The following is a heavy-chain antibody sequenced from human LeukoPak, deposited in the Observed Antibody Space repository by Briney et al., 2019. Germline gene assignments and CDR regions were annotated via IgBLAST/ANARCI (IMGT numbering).Heavy chain of an antibody. D-gene: IGHD3-22*01. CDR3: ARDYYDSSGSFDY. Sequence: PGGPLRLSCAASGFIFSSYSMNWVRQAPGKGLEWVSSISSSSTYISYADSVKGRFTISRDNAKSSLYLQMNSLRAEDTAVYSCARDYYDSSGSFDYWGQGTLVTVSS. J-gene: IGHJ4*02. CDR1: GFIFSSYS. V-gene: IGHV3-21*01. CDR2: ISSSSTYI.